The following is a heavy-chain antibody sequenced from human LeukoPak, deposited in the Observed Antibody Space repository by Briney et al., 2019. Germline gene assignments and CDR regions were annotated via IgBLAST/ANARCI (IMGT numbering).Heavy chain of an antibody. D-gene: IGHD6-13*01. CDR2: IDPSDSYT. V-gene: IGHV5-10-1*01. Sequence: GESLKISRKSSGYSFNSYCNSRVPQIPRKGPEWMGRIDPSDSYTNYSPSFQGHVTISADKSISTPYLQWSRLKATDTAMYYCARHVGYSSSWVDYWGQGTLVTVSS. CDR3: ARHVGYSSSWVDY. CDR1: GYSFNSYC. J-gene: IGHJ4*02.